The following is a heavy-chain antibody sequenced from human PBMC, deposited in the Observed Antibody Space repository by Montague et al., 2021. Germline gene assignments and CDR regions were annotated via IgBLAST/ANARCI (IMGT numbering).Heavy chain of an antibody. J-gene: IGHJ5*02. CDR1: GFSISTSRVG. CDR3: AHSVVWAAGRNWFDA. V-gene: IGHV2-5*02. D-gene: IGHD6-13*01. CDR2: IYWDDEK. Sequence: VKPTQTLTLTCAFSGFSISTSRVGVGWIRQPPGKALEWLALIYWDDEKRYSPSLKRRLTITKDTSKNQVVLTMTNIDPVDTGTYYCAHSVVWAAGRNWFDAWGQGTLVTVSS.